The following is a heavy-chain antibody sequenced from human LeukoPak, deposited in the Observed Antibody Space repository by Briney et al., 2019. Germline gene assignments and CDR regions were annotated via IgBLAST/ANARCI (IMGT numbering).Heavy chain of an antibody. CDR2: ISGSGGST. CDR1: GFTFSSYA. Sequence: GGSLRLSCAASGFTFSSYAMSWVRQAPGKGLEWVSAISGSGGSTYYADSVKGRFTISRDNSKNTLYLQMNSLRAEDTAVYYCAKSLRGYDSISFDDAFDIWGQGTMVTVSS. CDR3: AKSLRGYDSISFDDAFDI. V-gene: IGHV3-23*01. J-gene: IGHJ3*02. D-gene: IGHD3-22*01.